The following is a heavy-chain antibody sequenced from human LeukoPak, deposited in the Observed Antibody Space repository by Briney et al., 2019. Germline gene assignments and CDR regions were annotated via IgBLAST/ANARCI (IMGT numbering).Heavy chain of an antibody. D-gene: IGHD4-17*01. CDR3: TTDFGYGANWFDP. V-gene: IGHV3-15*01. CDR1: GFTFSNAW. CDR2: IKSKTDGGTT. Sequence: PGGSLRLSCAASGFTFSNAWMSWVRQAPGKGLEWVGRIKSKTDGGTTDYAAPVKGRFTISRDDSKNTLYLQMNSLKTEDTAVYYCTTDFGYGANWFDPWGQGTLVTVSS. J-gene: IGHJ5*02.